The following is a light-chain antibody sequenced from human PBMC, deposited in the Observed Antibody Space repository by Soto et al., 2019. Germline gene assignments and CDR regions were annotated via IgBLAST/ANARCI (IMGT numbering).Light chain of an antibody. V-gene: IGKV3-20*01. J-gene: IGKJ2*01. Sequence: EIVLTQSPGTLSLSPGERATLSCRASQSISSSYLAWYQQKPGQAPRLLIYAASSRATGIPDRFSGSGSGTNFTLTISRLEPDDVAFYYQQHNGSSSYTFGQGTKLEIK. CDR3: QHNGSSSYT. CDR2: AAS. CDR1: QSISSSY.